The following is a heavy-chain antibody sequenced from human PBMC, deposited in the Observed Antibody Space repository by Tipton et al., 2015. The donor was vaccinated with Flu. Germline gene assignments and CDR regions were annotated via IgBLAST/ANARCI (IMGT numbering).Heavy chain of an antibody. CDR2: ISGGSSYI. Sequence: SLRLSCAAYGFTFSSYSMNWVRQAPGKGLEWVSSISGGSSYIYYADSVKGRFTISRDNAKNSLYLQMNSLRAEDTALYYCARDSDSGTYWGDSYYYAMDVWGQGTTVTVSS. D-gene: IGHD3-10*01. CDR3: ARDSDSGTYWGDSYYYAMDV. CDR1: GFTFSSYS. J-gene: IGHJ6*02. V-gene: IGHV3-21*01.